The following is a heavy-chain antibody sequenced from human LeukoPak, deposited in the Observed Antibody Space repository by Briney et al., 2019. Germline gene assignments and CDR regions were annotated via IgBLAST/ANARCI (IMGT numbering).Heavy chain of an antibody. D-gene: IGHD3-10*01. V-gene: IGHV3-11*06. CDR3: AIGVGLLWFGELSAVDY. J-gene: IGHJ4*02. Sequence: GGSLRLACAAAGFTFSDYYMSWIRQAPGKGLEWVSYIISSSSYIYYADSGKGRFTISRDNAKNSLYLQMNSLRAEDTAVYYCAIGVGLLWFGELSAVDYWGQGTLVTVSS. CDR2: IISSSSYI. CDR1: GFTFSDYY.